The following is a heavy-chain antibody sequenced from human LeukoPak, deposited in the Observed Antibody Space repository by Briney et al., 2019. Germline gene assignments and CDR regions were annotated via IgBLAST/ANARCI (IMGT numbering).Heavy chain of an antibody. D-gene: IGHD2-8*01. J-gene: IGHJ3*02. V-gene: IGHV3-30*18. CDR3: AKDSMGAFDI. Sequence: PGRSLRLSCAASGFTFSSYGMHWVRQAPGKGLEWVAVISYDGSNKYYADSVKGRFTISRDNSKNTLYLQMNSLRAEDTAVYYCAKDSMGAFDIWGQGTMVTVSS. CDR1: GFTFSSYG. CDR2: ISYDGSNK.